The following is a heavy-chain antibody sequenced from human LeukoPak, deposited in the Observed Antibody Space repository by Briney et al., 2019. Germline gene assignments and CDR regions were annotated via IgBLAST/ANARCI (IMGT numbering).Heavy chain of an antibody. V-gene: IGHV3-74*01. Sequence: PGGSLRLSCAASGFTFSSYWMHWVRQAPGKGLVWVSRTNSDGSSTTYADSVKGRSTISRDNAKNTLYLQMNSLRAEDTAVYYCARGGSRTYFDYWGQGTLVTVSS. CDR2: TNSDGSST. D-gene: IGHD6-13*01. J-gene: IGHJ4*02. CDR1: GFTFSSYW. CDR3: ARGGSRTYFDY.